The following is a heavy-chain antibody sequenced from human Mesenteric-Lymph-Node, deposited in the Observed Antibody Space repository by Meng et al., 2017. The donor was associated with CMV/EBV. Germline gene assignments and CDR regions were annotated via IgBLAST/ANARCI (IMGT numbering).Heavy chain of an antibody. J-gene: IGHJ3*02. Sequence: GESLKISCAASGFTFSSYWMSWARQAPGKGLEWVANIKQDGSEKYYVDSVKGRFTISRDNAKSSLYLQMNSLRAEDTAVYYCARVGGCSSTSCPHDAFDIWGQGTMVTVSS. CDR1: GFTFSSYW. CDR2: IKQDGSEK. D-gene: IGHD2-2*01. V-gene: IGHV3-7*01. CDR3: ARVGGCSSTSCPHDAFDI.